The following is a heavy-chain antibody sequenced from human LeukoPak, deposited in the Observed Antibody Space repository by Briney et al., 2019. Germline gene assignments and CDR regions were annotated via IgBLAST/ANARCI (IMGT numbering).Heavy chain of an antibody. CDR1: GYTFTGYY. D-gene: IGHD3-3*01. V-gene: IGHV1-2*02. CDR3: ARDQAGVTIFGVDHYGMDV. Sequence: GASVKDSCKASGYTFTGYYMHWVRQAPGQWLEWIGWINPNSGGTNYAQKFQGRVTMTRDTSISTAYMELSRLRSDDTAVYYCARDQAGVTIFGVDHYGMDVWGQGTTATVSS. CDR2: INPNSGGT. J-gene: IGHJ6*02.